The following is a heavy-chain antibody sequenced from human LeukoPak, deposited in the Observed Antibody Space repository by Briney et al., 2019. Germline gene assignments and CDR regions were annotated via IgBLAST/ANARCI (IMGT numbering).Heavy chain of an antibody. CDR3: ARESGRWELGEGLFDY. CDR1: GYTFTSYG. J-gene: IGHJ4*02. Sequence: ASVKVSFKASGYTFTSYGISWVRQAPGQGLEWMGWISAYNGNTNYAQKLQGRVTMTTDTSTSTAYMELRSLRSDDTAVYYCARESGRWELGEGLFDYWGQGTLVTVSS. V-gene: IGHV1-18*01. D-gene: IGHD1-26*01. CDR2: ISAYNGNT.